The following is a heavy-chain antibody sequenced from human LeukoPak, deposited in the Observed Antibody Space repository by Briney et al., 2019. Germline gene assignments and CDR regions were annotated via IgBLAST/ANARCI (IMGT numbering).Heavy chain of an antibody. D-gene: IGHD4-17*01. V-gene: IGHV3-23*01. CDR3: AKAARLDYGDQRDAFDI. Sequence: PGGSLRLSCAASGFTFSSYAMSWVRQAPGKGLEWVSAISGSGGSTYYADSVKGRFTISRDNSKNTLYLQMNSLRAEDTAVYYCAKAARLDYGDQRDAFDIWGQGTMVTVSS. CDR1: GFTFSSYA. J-gene: IGHJ3*02. CDR2: ISGSGGST.